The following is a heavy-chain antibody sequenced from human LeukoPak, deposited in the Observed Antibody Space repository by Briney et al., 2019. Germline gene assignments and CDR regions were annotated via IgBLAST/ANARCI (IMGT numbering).Heavy chain of an antibody. CDR2: ISGSGGST. Sequence: PGGSLRLSCAASGFTFSSYAMSWVRQAPGKGLEWVSAISGSGGSTYYADSVKGRFTISRDNSKNTLYLQMNSLRAEDTAVYYCAKDSYYDSSGYYLDWGQGTLVTVSS. J-gene: IGHJ4*02. D-gene: IGHD3-22*01. V-gene: IGHV3-23*01. CDR3: AKDSYYDSSGYYLD. CDR1: GFTFSSYA.